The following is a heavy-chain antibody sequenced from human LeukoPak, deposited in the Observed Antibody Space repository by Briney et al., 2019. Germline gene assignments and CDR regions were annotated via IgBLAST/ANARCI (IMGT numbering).Heavy chain of an antibody. CDR3: ARRHKVGAGDALDI. D-gene: IGHD3-10*01. Sequence: SETLSLTCGVSGGAITNYYWNWIRQAPGKGLEWLGYIYYTGSTTYNPSVKSRITISLDTSKKQISLKLRSVTAADTAVYYCARRHKVGAGDALDIWGRGTMVTVSS. V-gene: IGHV4-59*01. CDR2: IYYTGST. CDR1: GGAITNYY. J-gene: IGHJ3*02.